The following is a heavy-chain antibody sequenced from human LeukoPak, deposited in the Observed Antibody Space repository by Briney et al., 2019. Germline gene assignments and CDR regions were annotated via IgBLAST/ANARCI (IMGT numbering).Heavy chain of an antibody. CDR1: GDSVSSNSAA. D-gene: IGHD6-13*01. J-gene: IGHJ6*04. CDR2: TYYRSKWYN. V-gene: IGHV6-1*01. CDR3: ARDYAAAASYYYYGMDV. Sequence: PSQTLPLTCAISGDSVSSNSAAWNWIRQSPSRGLEWLGRTYYRSKWYNDYAVSVKSRITINPDTSKNQFSLQLNSVTPEDTAVYYCARDYAAAASYYYYGMDVWGKGTTVAVSS.